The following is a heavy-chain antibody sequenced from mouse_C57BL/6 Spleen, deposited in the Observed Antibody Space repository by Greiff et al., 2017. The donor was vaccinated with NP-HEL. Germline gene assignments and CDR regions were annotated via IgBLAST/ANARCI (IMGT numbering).Heavy chain of an antibody. J-gene: IGHJ2*01. V-gene: IGHV1-69*01. D-gene: IGHD1-1*01. CDR2: IDPSDSYT. CDR3: ARYHYYYGSSYYFDY. Sequence: QVQLQQPGAELVMPGASVKLSCKASGYTFTSYWMHWVKQRPGQGLEWIGEIDPSDSYTNYNQKFKGKSTLTVDKSSSTAYMQLSSLTSEDSAVYYCARYHYYYGSSYYFDYGGQGTTLTVSS. CDR1: GYTFTSYW.